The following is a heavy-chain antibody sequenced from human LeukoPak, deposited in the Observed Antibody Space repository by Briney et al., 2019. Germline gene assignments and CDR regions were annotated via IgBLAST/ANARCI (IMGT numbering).Heavy chain of an antibody. V-gene: IGHV1-2*02. CDR3: ARGRFSGYGAD. J-gene: IGHJ4*02. CDR2: INPNSGGT. CDR1: GYTFTSYS. D-gene: IGHD5-12*01. Sequence: GASVKVSCKASGYTFTSYSIHWVRQAPGQGLEWMGWINPNSGGTNFAQKFQGRVTMTRDTSISTAYMELSSLTSDDTAVYYCARGRFSGYGADWGQGTLVTVSS.